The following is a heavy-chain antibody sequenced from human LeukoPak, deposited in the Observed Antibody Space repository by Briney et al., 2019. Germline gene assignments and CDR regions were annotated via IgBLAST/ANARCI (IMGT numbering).Heavy chain of an antibody. CDR2: IYSGGST. CDR3: AKAGQLVLFDY. V-gene: IGHV3-53*01. Sequence: HSGGSLRLSCAASGFTVSSNYMSWVRQAPGKGLEWVSVIYSGGSTYYADSVKGRFTISRDNSKNTLYLQMNSLRAEDTAVYYCAKAGQLVLFDYWGQGTLVTVSS. CDR1: GFTVSSNY. J-gene: IGHJ4*02. D-gene: IGHD6-6*01.